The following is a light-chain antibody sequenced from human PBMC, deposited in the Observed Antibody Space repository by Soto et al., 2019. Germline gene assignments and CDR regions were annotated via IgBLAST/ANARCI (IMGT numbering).Light chain of an antibody. Sequence: VMTQSPDTLSVSPGERGTLSCVSGESVSSNVAWYQQRPGQAPRLLIYGASTRATDTPVRFRGSGSGTEFTLTISSLQSEDLGVYYCQQYNNWPPSIIFGQGTRLEIK. J-gene: IGKJ5*01. CDR3: QQYNNWPPSII. CDR2: GAS. V-gene: IGKV3-15*01. CDR1: ESVSSN.